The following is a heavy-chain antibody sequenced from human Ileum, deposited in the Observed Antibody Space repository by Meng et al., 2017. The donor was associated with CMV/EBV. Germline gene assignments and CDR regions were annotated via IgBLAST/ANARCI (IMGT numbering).Heavy chain of an antibody. Sequence: LRERGAAVLGLSCALLTTSSGVGGSCNRYNRWWIWLRHGNGMEWVGLMHPHGTTDTNPSLCIRGSITLDVPKYKFSLKLTPVTATAAAVYFCERADSSGFPVDFWGQGTLVTVSS. V-gene: IGHV4-4*07. CDR2: MHPHGTT. CDR1: GGSCNRYN. CDR3: ERADSSGFPVDF. D-gene: IGHD5-12*01. J-gene: IGHJ4*02.